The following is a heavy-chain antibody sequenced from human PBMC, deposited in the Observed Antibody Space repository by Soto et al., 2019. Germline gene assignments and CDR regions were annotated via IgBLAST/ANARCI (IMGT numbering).Heavy chain of an antibody. Sequence: LSLTCTVSGGSINSNSYYWGWIRQPPGKGLEWIGNIYSSGSTYYNPSLKSRVTISGDTSNNQFSLKLTSVTAADTAVYYCARLPIAVPGRLGRDYFDYWGQGTLVTVSS. CDR1: GGSINSNSYY. D-gene: IGHD6-19*01. CDR3: ARLPIAVPGRLGRDYFDY. CDR2: IYSSGST. J-gene: IGHJ4*02. V-gene: IGHV4-39*01.